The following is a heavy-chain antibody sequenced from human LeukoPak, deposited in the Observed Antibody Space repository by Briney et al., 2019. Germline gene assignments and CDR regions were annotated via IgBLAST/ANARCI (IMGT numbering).Heavy chain of an antibody. CDR1: GYSISSGYY. J-gene: IGHJ5*02. V-gene: IGHV4-38-2*02. CDR3: AREGGGAAAGST. D-gene: IGHD6-13*01. CDR2: IYYSGST. Sequence: PSETLSLTCTVSGYSISSGYYWGWIRQPPGKGLEWIGSIYYSGSTYYNPSLKSRVTISVDTSKNQFSLKLSSVTAADTAVYYCAREGGGAAAGSTWGQGTLVTVSS.